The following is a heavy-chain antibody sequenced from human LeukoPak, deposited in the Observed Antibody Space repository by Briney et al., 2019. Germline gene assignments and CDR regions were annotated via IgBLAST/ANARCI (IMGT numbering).Heavy chain of an antibody. D-gene: IGHD3-3*01. Sequence: GGSLRLSCAASGFTFSSYAMHWVRQAPGKGLEWVAVISYDGSNKYYADSVKGRFTISRDNSKNTLYLQMNSLRAEDTAVYYCARESSTIFGVVNYYYYGMDVWGQGTTVTVSS. CDR2: ISYDGSNK. CDR3: ARESSTIFGVVNYYYYGMDV. CDR1: GFTFSSYA. V-gene: IGHV3-30-3*01. J-gene: IGHJ6*02.